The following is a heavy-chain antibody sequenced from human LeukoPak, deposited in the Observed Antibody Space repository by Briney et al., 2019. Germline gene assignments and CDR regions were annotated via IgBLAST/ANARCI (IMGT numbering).Heavy chain of an antibody. Sequence: ASVRVSCKVSGYSLTELSMHWVRQAPGKGLEWMGGFDPEDDKIIYAQKFQGRVTMTEDTSTDTAYMELSSLRSEDTAVYYCAADSLSRGYYWYFDLWGRGTLVTVSS. CDR2: FDPEDDKI. CDR3: AADSLSRGYYWYFDL. J-gene: IGHJ2*01. D-gene: IGHD3-22*01. V-gene: IGHV1-24*01. CDR1: GYSLTELS.